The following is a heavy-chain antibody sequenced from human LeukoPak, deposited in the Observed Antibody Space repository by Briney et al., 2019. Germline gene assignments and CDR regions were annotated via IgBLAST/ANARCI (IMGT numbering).Heavy chain of an antibody. D-gene: IGHD6-19*01. CDR1: GDSISSSNSYY. CDR3: ARRGIAVAGTRYYGY. J-gene: IGHJ4*02. CDR2: IYYSGTT. Sequence: PSETLSLTCTASGDSISSSNSYYWGWIRQPPGKGLEWIGSIYYSGTTYYNPSLKSRVTISVDTSKNQFSLKLSSVTAADTAVYYCARRGIAVAGTRYYGYWGQGTLVTVSS. V-gene: IGHV4-39*01.